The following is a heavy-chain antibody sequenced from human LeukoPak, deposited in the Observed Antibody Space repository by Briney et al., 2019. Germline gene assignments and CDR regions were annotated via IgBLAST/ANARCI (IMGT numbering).Heavy chain of an antibody. J-gene: IGHJ1*01. CDR3: ARAPSFPPGLIPVPDHPRADYFQH. D-gene: IGHD6-19*01. CDR2: ISHYGST. CDR1: SGSFSGYY. V-gene: IGHV4-34*01. Sequence: SETLSLTCGGYSGSFSGYYWSWIRQSPGKGLEWIGEISHYGSTNYKPSLKSRVTISLDMSKTQFSLNLTSVTAADTGVYYCARAPSFPPGLIPVPDHPRADYFQHWGQGTLVTVSS.